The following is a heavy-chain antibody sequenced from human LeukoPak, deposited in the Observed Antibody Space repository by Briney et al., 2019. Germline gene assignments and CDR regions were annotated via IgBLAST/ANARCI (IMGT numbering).Heavy chain of an antibody. Sequence: SETLSLTCTVSGGSISSYYWSWLRQPPGKGLEWIGYIYTSGSTNYNPSLKSRVTISVDTPKNQFSLKLSSVTAADTAVYYCARGLWWLLWGQGTLVTVSS. J-gene: IGHJ4*02. D-gene: IGHD4/OR15-4a*01. V-gene: IGHV4-4*09. CDR1: GGSISSYY. CDR3: ARGLWWLL. CDR2: IYTSGST.